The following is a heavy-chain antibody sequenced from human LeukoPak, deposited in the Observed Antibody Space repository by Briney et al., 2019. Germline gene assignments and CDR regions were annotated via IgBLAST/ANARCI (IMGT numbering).Heavy chain of an antibody. Sequence: PGGSLRLSCAASGFTFRGHGMYWVRPAQGKGLEWVAVIWYDGSTKYYGDAVKGRFTISRDNCKDMLYLQMNSLRVEDTAVYYCARWGDGSRLDYWGQGTLVTVSS. CDR1: GFTFRGHG. J-gene: IGHJ4*02. CDR3: ARWGDGSRLDY. CDR2: IWYDGSTK. D-gene: IGHD2-21*02. V-gene: IGHV3-33*01.